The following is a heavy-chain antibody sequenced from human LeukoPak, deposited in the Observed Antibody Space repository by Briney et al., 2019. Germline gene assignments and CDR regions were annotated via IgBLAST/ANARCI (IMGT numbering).Heavy chain of an antibody. CDR1: GFTFSSYS. J-gene: IGHJ4*02. CDR2: ISGSGGST. CDR3: AKDLGGSSWYYYNTPLY. Sequence: GGSLRLSCAASGFTFSSYSMNWVRQAPGKGLEWVSAISGSGGSTYYADSVKGRFTISRDNSKNTLYLQMNSLRAEDTAVYYCAKDLGGSSWYYYNTPLYWGQGTLVTVSS. D-gene: IGHD6-13*01. V-gene: IGHV3-23*01.